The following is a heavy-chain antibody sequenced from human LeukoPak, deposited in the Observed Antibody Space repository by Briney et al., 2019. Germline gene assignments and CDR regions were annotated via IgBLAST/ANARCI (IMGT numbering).Heavy chain of an antibody. D-gene: IGHD1-26*01. V-gene: IGHV3-11*01. CDR1: GFTFSDYY. CDR2: ISSSGSTI. J-gene: IGHJ4*02. CDR3: ARRRDSGSLQHFDY. Sequence: PGGSLRLSCAASGFTFSDYYMSWIRPAPGKGLEWVSYISSSGSTIYYADSVKGRFTISRDSAKNSLYLQMNSLRAEDTAVYYCARRRDSGSLQHFDYWGQGTLVTVSS.